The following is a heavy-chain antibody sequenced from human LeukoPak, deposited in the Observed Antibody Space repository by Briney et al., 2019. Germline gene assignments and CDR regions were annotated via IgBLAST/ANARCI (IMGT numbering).Heavy chain of an antibody. CDR1: GGSISSGSYY. V-gene: IGHV4-61*02. D-gene: IGHD4-17*01. CDR3: ARGGVTSHYYYYMDV. J-gene: IGHJ6*03. Sequence: PSETLSLTCTVSGGSISSGSYYWSWIRQPAGKGLEWIGRIYTSGSTNYNPSLKSRVTISVDTSKNQFSLKLSSVTAADTAVYYCARGGVTSHYYYYMDVWGKGTTVTISS. CDR2: IYTSGST.